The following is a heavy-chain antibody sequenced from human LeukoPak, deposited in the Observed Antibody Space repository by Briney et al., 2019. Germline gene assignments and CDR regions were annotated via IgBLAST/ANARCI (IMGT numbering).Heavy chain of an antibody. CDR2: ISSSSSYI. V-gene: IGHV3-21*01. Sequence: GGSLRLSCAASGFTFSSYSMNWVRQAPGKGLEWASSISSSSSYIYYADSVKGRFTISRDNAKNSLYLQMNSLRAEATAVYYCARVRGSGNYYFDYWGQGTLVTVSS. CDR3: ARVRGSGNYYFDY. D-gene: IGHD3-10*01. CDR1: GFTFSSYS. J-gene: IGHJ4*02.